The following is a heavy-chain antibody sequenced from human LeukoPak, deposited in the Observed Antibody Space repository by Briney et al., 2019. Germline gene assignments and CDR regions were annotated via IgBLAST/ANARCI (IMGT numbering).Heavy chain of an antibody. J-gene: IGHJ3*02. CDR1: GFTVSSNY. Sequence: PGGSLRLSCAASGFTVSSNYMSWVRQAPGKGLEWVSVIYSGGSTYYADSVKGRFTISRDNSKNTLYLQMNSLRAEDTAVYYCAKTVEDCSGGSCYPDAFDIWGQGTMVIVSA. V-gene: IGHV3-66*02. D-gene: IGHD2-15*01. CDR3: AKTVEDCSGGSCYPDAFDI. CDR2: IYSGGST.